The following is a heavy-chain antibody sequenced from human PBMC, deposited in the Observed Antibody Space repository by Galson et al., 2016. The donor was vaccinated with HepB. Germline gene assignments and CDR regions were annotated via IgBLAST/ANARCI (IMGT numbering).Heavy chain of an antibody. J-gene: IGHJ6*02. CDR3: ARDRYCPTSCLGAYYYWEMDV. CDR1: GFTLSNYR. CDR2: IKQDGSEKWYGSEK. V-gene: IGHV3-7*03. D-gene: IGHD2-2*01. Sequence: SLRLSCAASGFTLSNYRMSWVRQAPGKGLEWVANIKQDGSEKWYGSEKFYVDSVKGRVTISRDNAKISLYLQMNSLRAEDTAVYDGARDRYCPTSCLGAYYYWEMDVWGQGTTVTVSS.